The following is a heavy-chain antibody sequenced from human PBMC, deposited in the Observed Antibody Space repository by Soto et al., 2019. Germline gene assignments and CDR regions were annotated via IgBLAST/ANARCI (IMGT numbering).Heavy chain of an antibody. V-gene: IGHV3-23*01. D-gene: IGHD2-15*01. J-gene: IGHJ4*02. CDR2: ISGSGGST. CDR3: AKDRPRGCSGGSCYSGDQ. Sequence: PGGSLRLSCAASGFTFSSYAMSWVRQAPGKGLEWVSGISGSGGSTNHADSVKGRFTISRDNSKKTLYLQMNSLRAEDTAVYYCAKDRPRGCSGGSCYSGDQWGQGTLVTVSS. CDR1: GFTFSSYA.